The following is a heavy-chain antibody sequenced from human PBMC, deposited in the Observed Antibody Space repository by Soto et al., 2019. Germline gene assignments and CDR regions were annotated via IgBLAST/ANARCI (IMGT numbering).Heavy chain of an antibody. CDR3: ARVVAAAVGWFDP. CDR1: GFTVSSNY. CDR2: IYSGGST. Sequence: GGSLRLSCAASGFTVSSNYMSWVRQAPGKGLEWVSVIYSGGSTYYADSVKGRFTISRHNSKNTLYLQMNSLRAEDTAVYYCARVVAAAVGWFDPWGQGTLVTVSS. D-gene: IGHD6-13*01. V-gene: IGHV3-53*04. J-gene: IGHJ5*02.